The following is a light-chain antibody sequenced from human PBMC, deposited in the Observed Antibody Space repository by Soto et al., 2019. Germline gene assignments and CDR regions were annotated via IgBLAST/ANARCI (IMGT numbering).Light chain of an antibody. CDR3: SAFTSRSSWV. CDR1: SSDVGGYKY. V-gene: IGLV2-14*01. CDR2: EVS. Sequence: QSALTQPASVSGSPGQSITISCTGTSSDVGGYKYVSWYQQHPGKSPKILIYEVSDRPSGVSSRFSGSRSGNTASLTISGLQAEDEADYYCSAFTSRSSWVFGGGTKLTVL. J-gene: IGLJ3*02.